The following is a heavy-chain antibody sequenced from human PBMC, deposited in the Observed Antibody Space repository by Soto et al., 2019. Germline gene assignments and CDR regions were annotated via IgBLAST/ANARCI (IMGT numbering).Heavy chain of an antibody. Sequence: ASVKVSCKASGGTYSSYAISWVRQAPGQGLEWMGWINPNSGGTNYAQKFQGWVTMTRDTSISTAYMELSRLRSDDTAVYYCARSSYCSSTSCYLPPYYYMDVWGKGTTVTVSS. CDR1: GGTYSSYA. V-gene: IGHV1-2*04. J-gene: IGHJ6*03. CDR3: ARSSYCSSTSCYLPPYYYMDV. CDR2: INPNSGGT. D-gene: IGHD2-2*01.